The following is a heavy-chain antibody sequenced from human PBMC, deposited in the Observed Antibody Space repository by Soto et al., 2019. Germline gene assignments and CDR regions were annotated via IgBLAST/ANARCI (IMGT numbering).Heavy chain of an antibody. CDR3: ARQYLFFRGGSCNSFFFGALDI. V-gene: IGHV4-59*08. J-gene: IGHJ3*02. Sequence: SETLSLTCTVSGGSISSYYWSWIRQPPGKGLEWIGYIYYSGSTNYNPSLKSRVTISVDTSKNQFSLKLSSVPAADTAVYYCARQYLFFRGGSCNSFFFGALDIWGQGTMVTVSS. D-gene: IGHD2-15*01. CDR1: GGSISSYY. CDR2: IYYSGST.